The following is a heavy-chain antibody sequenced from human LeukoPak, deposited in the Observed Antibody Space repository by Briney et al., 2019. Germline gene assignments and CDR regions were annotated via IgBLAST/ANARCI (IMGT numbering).Heavy chain of an antibody. CDR2: IKQDGSEK. J-gene: IGHJ4*02. Sequence: GGSLRLSCAASGFSFSNYWMSWVRQAPGRGLEWVAYIKQDGSEKYYVDSVKGRFTISRDNAKNSLYLQMNSLRAEDTAVYYCASGVIIATAGSLDYWGQGTLVTVSS. V-gene: IGHV3-7*02. CDR1: GFSFSNYW. D-gene: IGHD6-13*01. CDR3: ASGVIIATAGSLDY.